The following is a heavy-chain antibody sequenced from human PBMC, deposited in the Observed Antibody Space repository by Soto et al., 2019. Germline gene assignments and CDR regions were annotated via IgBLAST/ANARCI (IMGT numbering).Heavy chain of an antibody. J-gene: IGHJ6*04. CDR3: ARGWSGPDV. Sequence: EVQLVESGGGLVQPGGSLRLSCAASGFTLSGRSMHWVRQAPGKGLVWVSGIDNTGSDSTYADSVRGRFTSSRDNAKNMLFLQMTSLRVEDTAVNYCARGWSGPDVWGKGTAVTVSS. V-gene: IGHV3-74*01. D-gene: IGHD3-10*01. CDR2: IDNTGSDS. CDR1: GFTLSGRS.